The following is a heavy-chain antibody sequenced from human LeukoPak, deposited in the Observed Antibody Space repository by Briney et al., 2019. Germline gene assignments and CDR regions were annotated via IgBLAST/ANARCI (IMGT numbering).Heavy chain of an antibody. CDR3: ARDIVVVPAAILWRDYYYYYMDV. J-gene: IGHJ6*03. CDR2: INHSGST. CDR1: GGSFSGYY. Sequence: SETLSLTCAVYGGSFSGYYWSWIRQPPGKGLEWIGEINHSGSTNYNPSLKSRVTISVDTSKNQFSLKLSSVTAADTAVYYCARDIVVVPAAILWRDYYYYYMDVWGKGTTVTVSS. V-gene: IGHV4-34*01. D-gene: IGHD2-2*01.